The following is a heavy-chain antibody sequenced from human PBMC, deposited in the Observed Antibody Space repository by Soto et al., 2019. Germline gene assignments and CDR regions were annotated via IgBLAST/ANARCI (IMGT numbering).Heavy chain of an antibody. Sequence: QVQLVESGGGVVQPGGSLRLSCAASGFTFRNHAMHWVRQAPGKGLECLAVIAYDGSNAFYRDSVKGRFTVSRDNSKNTLYLHMVSLRYEDRGVYYCARGDREDILVVVGARPGEYGIDIWGQGTTVTVSS. J-gene: IGHJ6*02. V-gene: IGHV3-30-3*01. D-gene: IGHD2-15*01. CDR1: GFTFRNHA. CDR2: IAYDGSNA. CDR3: ARGDREDILVVVGARPGEYGIDI.